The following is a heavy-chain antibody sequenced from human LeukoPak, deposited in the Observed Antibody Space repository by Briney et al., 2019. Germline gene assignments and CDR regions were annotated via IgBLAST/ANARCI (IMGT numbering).Heavy chain of an antibody. CDR2: IWYDGSQK. CDR1: GITFSTSG. Sequence: PGGSLRLSCAASGITFSTSGMHWVRQAPGKGLEWVAVIWYDGSQKYYADSVKGRFTISRDNSKDTLFLQMNSLTLEDTAVYYCAKDTGHLILGDYWGQGTLVIVSS. D-gene: IGHD7-27*01. CDR3: AKDTGHLILGDY. J-gene: IGHJ4*02. V-gene: IGHV3-33*06.